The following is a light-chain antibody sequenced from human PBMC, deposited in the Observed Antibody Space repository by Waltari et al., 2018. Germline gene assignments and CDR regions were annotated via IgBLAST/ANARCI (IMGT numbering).Light chain of an antibody. CDR1: RSDVGLYDL. CDR3: CSYADSRTWV. CDR2: EDS. V-gene: IGLV2-23*01. Sequence: QSALTQPASVSGSPGQSITISCTGSRSDVGLYDLVSWYQHHPDKAPQVIIFEDSKRPSGVSNRFSGSYSGNTASLTISGLQAEDEADYYCCSYADSRTWVFGGGTKLTVL. J-gene: IGLJ3*02.